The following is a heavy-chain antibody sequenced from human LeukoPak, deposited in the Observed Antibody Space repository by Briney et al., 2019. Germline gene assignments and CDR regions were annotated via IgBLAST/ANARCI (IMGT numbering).Heavy chain of an antibody. J-gene: IGHJ4*02. CDR1: GFTFSSYS. D-gene: IGHD2-15*01. V-gene: IGHV3-21*01. CDR3: ARDSSDITTAKY. CDR2: ISSSGSYM. Sequence: GRALRLSCAVSGFTFSSYSMNWVRKAPGKGLKWVSSISSSGSYMYYADSVRGRFTISRDNAKNSLSLQMDSLRAEDTAVYFCARDSSDITTAKYWGQGTLVIVSS.